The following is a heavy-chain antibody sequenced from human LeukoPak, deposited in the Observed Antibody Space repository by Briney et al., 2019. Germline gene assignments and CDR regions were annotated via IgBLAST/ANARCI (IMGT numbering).Heavy chain of an antibody. D-gene: IGHD3-22*01. CDR1: GDSITGYY. V-gene: IGHV4-39*01. CDR3: ARQSQYYYDSSGYYY. CDR2: IYYTGST. Sequence: SETLSLTCSVSGDSITGYYWGWIRQPPGKGLEWIGNIYYTGSTYYNSSLKSRVTISLDTSKNQFSLKLSSVTAADTAVYYCARQSQYYYDSSGYYYWGQGTLVTVSS. J-gene: IGHJ4*02.